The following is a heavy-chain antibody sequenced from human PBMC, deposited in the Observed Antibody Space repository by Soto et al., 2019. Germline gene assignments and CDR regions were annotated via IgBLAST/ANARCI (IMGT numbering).Heavy chain of an antibody. Sequence: QVQLVQSGAEVKKPGSSVKDSCKASGGTFGSYAISWVRQAPGQGLEWMGGIIPIPGTANYAQKFQGRVTIAADESTSTAYMELSSLRSEDTAVYYCARSQGSSTSLDIYYYYYYGMDVWGQGTTLTVSS. D-gene: IGHD2-2*01. V-gene: IGHV1-69*01. CDR2: IIPIPGTA. CDR1: GGTFGSYA. CDR3: ARSQGSSTSLDIYYYYYYGMDV. J-gene: IGHJ6*02.